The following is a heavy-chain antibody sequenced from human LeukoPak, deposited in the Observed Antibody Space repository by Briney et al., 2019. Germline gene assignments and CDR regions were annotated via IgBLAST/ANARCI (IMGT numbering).Heavy chain of an antibody. V-gene: IGHV1-2*02. J-gene: IGHJ4*02. CDR2: INPNSGGT. Sequence: ASVKVSCKASGYSFADYYMHWVRQAPGQGLEWMGWINPNSGGTNYAQKFQGRVTMTRDTSIGTAYMELSRLRSDDTAVYYCARDPGGFDYWGQGTLVTVSS. CDR3: ARDPGGFDY. CDR1: GYSFADYY.